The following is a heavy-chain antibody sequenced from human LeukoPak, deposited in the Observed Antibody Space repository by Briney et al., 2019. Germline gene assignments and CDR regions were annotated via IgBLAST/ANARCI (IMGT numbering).Heavy chain of an antibody. CDR2: ITRSNYI. CDR1: GFTFSSYS. V-gene: IGHV3-21*04. J-gene: IGHJ4*02. D-gene: IGHD3-10*01. CDR3: AKDIVVRGIETYYFDY. Sequence: GGSLRLSCAASGFTFSSYSMNWVRQAPGKGLEWVSSITRSNYIYYADSVKGRFTISRDNAKNSLYLQMNSLRAEDTALYYCAKDIVVRGIETYYFDYWGQGTLVTVSS.